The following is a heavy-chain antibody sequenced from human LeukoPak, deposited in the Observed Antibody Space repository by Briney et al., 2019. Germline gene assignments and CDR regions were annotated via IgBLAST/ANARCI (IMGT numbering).Heavy chain of an antibody. CDR2: MNPNSGNT. V-gene: IGHV1-8*01. CDR3: ARVVVVTARSGRDFQH. D-gene: IGHD2-21*02. J-gene: IGHJ1*01. CDR1: GYTFTSYG. Sequence: ASVKVSCKASGYTFTSYGMNWVRQATGQGLEWMGWMNPNSGNTGYAQKFQGRVTMTRNTSISTAYMELSSLRSEDTAVYYCARVVVVTARSGRDFQHWGQGTLVTVSS.